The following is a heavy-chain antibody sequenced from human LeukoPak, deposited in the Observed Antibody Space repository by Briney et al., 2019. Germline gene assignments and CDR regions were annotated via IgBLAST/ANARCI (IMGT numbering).Heavy chain of an antibody. CDR1: GFTFSSYS. Sequence: GGSLRLSCAASGFTFSSYSMNRVRQAPGKGLEWVSYISGRGNTIKYADSVKGRFTISRDNGKNSLYLHMSSLRAEDTAVYYCARDPPALEDFDYWGQGTQVTASS. CDR3: ARDPPALEDFDY. J-gene: IGHJ4*02. CDR2: ISGRGNTI. V-gene: IGHV3-48*04.